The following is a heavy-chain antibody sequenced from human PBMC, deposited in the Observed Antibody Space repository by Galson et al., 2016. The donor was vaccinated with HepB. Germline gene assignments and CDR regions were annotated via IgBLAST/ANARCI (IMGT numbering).Heavy chain of an antibody. D-gene: IGHD6-19*01. CDR3: ASRHSGWYYFDY. J-gene: IGHJ4*02. V-gene: IGHV3-23*01. CDR1: GFMFRSYA. CDR2: ISGGGGSR. Sequence: SLRLSCAASGFMFRSYAMSWVRQAPGKGLEWVSVISGGGGSRYYADSVKGRFTISRDNAKNSLYLQMNSLRAEGTAVYYCASRHSGWYYFDYWGQGTLVTVSS.